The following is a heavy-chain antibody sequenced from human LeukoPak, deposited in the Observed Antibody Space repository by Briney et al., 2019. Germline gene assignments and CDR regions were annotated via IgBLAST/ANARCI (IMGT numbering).Heavy chain of an antibody. V-gene: IGHV3-21*01. Sequence: PGGALRLSCAASGFTFSSYSMNWVREAPGKGLEWVSSISSSSSYIYYADSVKGRFTISRDNAKNSLYLQMNSLRAEDTAVYYCARLAGGVDYWGQGTLVTVSS. CDR2: ISSSSSYI. J-gene: IGHJ4*02. CDR3: ARLAGGVDY. CDR1: GFTFSSYS. D-gene: IGHD2-15*01.